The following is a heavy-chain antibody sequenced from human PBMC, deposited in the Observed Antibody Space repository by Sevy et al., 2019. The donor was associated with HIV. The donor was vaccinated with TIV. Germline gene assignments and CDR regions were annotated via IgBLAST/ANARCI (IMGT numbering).Heavy chain of an antibody. D-gene: IGHD1-26*01. J-gene: IGHJ6*02. V-gene: IGHV3-53*01. Sequence: GGSLRLSCAASGFTVSSNYMSWGRQAPGKGLEWVSVIYSGEYTYYANAVKGRFTISRDISKNTLNLQMNSLRAEDTAIYYCATTSTPLYYYALDVWGQGTTVTVSS. CDR1: GFTVSSNY. CDR3: ATTSTPLYYYALDV. CDR2: IYSGEYT.